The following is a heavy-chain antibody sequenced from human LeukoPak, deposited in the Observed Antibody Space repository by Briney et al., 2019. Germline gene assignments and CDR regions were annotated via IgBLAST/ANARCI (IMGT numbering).Heavy chain of an antibody. J-gene: IGHJ4*02. D-gene: IGHD4-11*01. CDR1: GGTFSSYA. V-gene: IGHV1-69*13. CDR3: ARDKGPDYSNYYFDY. Sequence: SVKVSCEASGGTFSSYAISWVRQAPGQGLEWMGGIIPIFGTANYAQKFQGRVTITADESTSTAYMELSSLRSEDTAVYYCARDKGPDYSNYYFDYWGQGTLVTVSS. CDR2: IIPIFGTA.